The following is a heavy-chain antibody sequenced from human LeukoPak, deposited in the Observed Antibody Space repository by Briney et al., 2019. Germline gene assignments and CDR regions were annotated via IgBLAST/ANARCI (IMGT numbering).Heavy chain of an antibody. CDR2: IYSSGAT. Sequence: SLILTREALGLTDSSNYMRRFRQSSVTSLEWVSVIYSSGATYYADSVKGRFTVSRDSSKNTLYVQMNSLRDDDTAVYYCVRMASNYYGMDVWGQGTTVTVSS. V-gene: IGHV3-53*01. CDR3: VRMASNYYGMDV. D-gene: IGHD5-24*01. J-gene: IGHJ6*02. CDR1: GLTDSSNY.